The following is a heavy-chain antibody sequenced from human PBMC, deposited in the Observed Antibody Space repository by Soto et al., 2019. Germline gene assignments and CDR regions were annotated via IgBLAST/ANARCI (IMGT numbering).Heavy chain of an antibody. CDR3: TTARMLLWFRY. Sequence: EVQLVESGGGLVKPGGSLRLSCAASGFTFSDAWMSWVRQAPGKGLEWVGRIKSKTDGGTTDYAAPVKGRFTISRDDSNNPLYLQMNSLKTEDTAVYYCTTARMLLWFRYWGQGTLVTVSS. CDR2: IKSKTDGGTT. J-gene: IGHJ1*01. V-gene: IGHV3-15*01. CDR1: GFTFSDAW. D-gene: IGHD3-10*01.